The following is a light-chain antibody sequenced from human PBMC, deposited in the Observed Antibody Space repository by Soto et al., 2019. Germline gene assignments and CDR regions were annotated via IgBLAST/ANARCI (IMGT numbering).Light chain of an antibody. CDR3: QSYDIGLSGYV. J-gene: IGLJ1*01. CDR1: SSDLGGYNY. V-gene: IGLV2-14*01. Sequence: QSALTQPASVSGSPGQSITISCTGTSSDLGGYNYVSWYLHHPGKAPKLMIYEVSNRPSGVSNRFSGSKSGITASLTISGLQAEDEADYYCQSYDIGLSGYVFGTGTKLTVL. CDR2: EVS.